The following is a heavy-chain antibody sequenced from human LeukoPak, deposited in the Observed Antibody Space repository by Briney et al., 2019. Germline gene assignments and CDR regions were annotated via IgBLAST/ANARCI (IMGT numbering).Heavy chain of an antibody. CDR1: GGSINSYY. Sequence: SETLSLTCTVSGGSINSYYWGWVRQPAGKGLEWIGRIYPTGTTNYSPSFKSRLTMSLDTSKNQFSLKLRSVTAADTAVYYCGRQGYTASNYFVDYWSQGTLVTVSS. D-gene: IGHD4-11*01. V-gene: IGHV4-4*07. CDR3: GRQGYTASNYFVDY. J-gene: IGHJ4*02. CDR2: IYPTGTT.